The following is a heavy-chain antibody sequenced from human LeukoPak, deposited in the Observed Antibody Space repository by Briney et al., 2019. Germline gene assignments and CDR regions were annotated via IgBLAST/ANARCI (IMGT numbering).Heavy chain of an antibody. CDR1: GDSINSFY. D-gene: IGHD3-10*01. Sequence: SETLSLTCTVSGDSINSFYWSWIRQPAGKGLEWIGRIYTSGSTNYSPSLKSRVTMSVDTSKNQFSLKLSSVTAADTAVYYCARGFGSGRWLDYWGQGTLVTVSS. V-gene: IGHV4-4*07. CDR2: IYTSGST. CDR3: ARGFGSGRWLDY. J-gene: IGHJ4*02.